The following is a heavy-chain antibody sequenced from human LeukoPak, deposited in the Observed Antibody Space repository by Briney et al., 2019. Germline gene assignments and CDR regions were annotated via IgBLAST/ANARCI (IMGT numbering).Heavy chain of an antibody. V-gene: IGHV3-33*01. D-gene: IGHD3-10*01. CDR1: GFTFSSYG. J-gene: IGHJ4*02. Sequence: GGSLRLSCAASGFTFSSYGMHWVRQAPGKGLEWVAVIWYDGSNKYYADSVKGRFTISRDKSKNTLYLQMNSLRAEDTAVYYCARDDDYYGSGSYSHFDYWGQGTLVTVSS. CDR2: IWYDGSNK. CDR3: ARDDDYYGSGSYSHFDY.